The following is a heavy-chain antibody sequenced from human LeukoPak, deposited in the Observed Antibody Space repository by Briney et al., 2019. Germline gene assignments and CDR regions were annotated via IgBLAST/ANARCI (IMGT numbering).Heavy chain of an antibody. V-gene: IGHV4-59*01. D-gene: IGHD1-26*01. CDR3: ARARSGSYTYFDY. CDR1: GGSISSYY. Sequence: SETLSLTCTASGGSISSYYWSWIRQPPGKGLEWIGYIYYSGSTNYNPSLKSRVTISVDTSKNQFSLKLSSVTAADTAVYYCARARSGSYTYFDYWGQGTLVTVSS. CDR2: IYYSGST. J-gene: IGHJ4*02.